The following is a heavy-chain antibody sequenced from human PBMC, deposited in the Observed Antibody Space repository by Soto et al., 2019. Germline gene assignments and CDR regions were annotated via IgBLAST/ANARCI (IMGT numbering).Heavy chain of an antibody. V-gene: IGHV3-7*03. J-gene: IGHJ4*02. D-gene: IGHD2-8*01. Sequence: EVQLVESGGDLVQPGGSLRLSCVASGFTFSPYWMSWVRQAPWRGLQWVATVTNDGSEKYYADSVKGRFTISRDNARDSLYLQMTSMRAEDTAIYYGARGSNQDNWRQGTLVAVSS. CDR1: GFTFSPYW. CDR3: ARGSNQDN. CDR2: VTNDGSEK.